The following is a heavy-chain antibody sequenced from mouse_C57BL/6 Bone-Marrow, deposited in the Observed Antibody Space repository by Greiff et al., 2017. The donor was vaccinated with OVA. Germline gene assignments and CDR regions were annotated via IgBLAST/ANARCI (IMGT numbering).Heavy chain of an antibody. CDR1: GYTFTSYW. V-gene: IGHV1-69*01. Sequence: QVQLQQPGAELVMPGASVKLSCKASGYTFTSYWMHWVKQRPGQGLEWIGEIDPSDSYTNYNQKFKGKSTLTVDKSSSPAYMQLSSLTSEDSAVYYCAKEGSSDAMDYWGQGTSVTVSS. J-gene: IGHJ4*01. CDR3: AKEGSSDAMDY. CDR2: IDPSDSYT. D-gene: IGHD1-1*01.